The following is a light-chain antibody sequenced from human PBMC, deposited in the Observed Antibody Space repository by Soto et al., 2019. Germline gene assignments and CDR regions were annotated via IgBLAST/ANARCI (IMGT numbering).Light chain of an antibody. V-gene: IGKV1-5*01. J-gene: IGKJ1*01. Sequence: DIQMTQSPSTLSASIGDRVTITCRASQTINNWLAWYQQKPGKAPNLLIYHASNFETGVPSRFSGSAFGTEFTLTISSLQPDDFATYYCQHYNSYPWTFGQGTKV. CDR1: QTINNW. CDR2: HAS. CDR3: QHYNSYPWT.